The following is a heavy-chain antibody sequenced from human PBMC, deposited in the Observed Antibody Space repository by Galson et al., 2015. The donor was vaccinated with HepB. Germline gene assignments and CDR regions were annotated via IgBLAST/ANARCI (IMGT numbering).Heavy chain of an antibody. V-gene: IGHV3-48*01. J-gene: IGHJ3*02. CDR3: ARVSLRAFDI. CDR2: ISKGGDII. Sequence: SLRLSCAASGFTFSRYAMNWVRQAPGKGLEWVSYISKGGDIIFYADSVKGRFTISRDTAQNSVSPLMNNLRADDTAVYYCARVSLRAFDIWGQGTLVTVSS. D-gene: IGHD3-10*01. CDR1: GFTFSRYA.